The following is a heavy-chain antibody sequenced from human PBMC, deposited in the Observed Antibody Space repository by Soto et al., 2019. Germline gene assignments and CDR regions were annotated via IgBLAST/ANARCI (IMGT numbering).Heavy chain of an antibody. J-gene: IGHJ6*02. D-gene: IGHD2-2*01. V-gene: IGHV4-61*01. CDR2: IYSGGST. CDR3: ARFVRSCSATTCSTRADV. CDR1: GGFVNSDTHS. Sequence: ASETLSLTCTVSGGFVNSDTHSWSWIRQTPGKRLEWIGFIYSGGSTKNPSLRSRVTMSVDTSKNQFSLKLRSVIVADTAVYHCARFVRSCSATTCSTRADVWGQGITVTVSS.